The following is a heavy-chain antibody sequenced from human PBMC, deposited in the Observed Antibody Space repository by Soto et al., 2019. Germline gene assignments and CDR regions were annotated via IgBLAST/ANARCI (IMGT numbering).Heavy chain of an antibody. CDR3: AREHPHYYYYYGMDV. Sequence: QVQLQQWGAGLLKPSETLSLTCAVYGGSFSGYYWSWIRQPPGKGLEWIGEINHSGSNNYNPSLKSRVTISVDTSKNQFSLKLSSVTAADTAVYYCAREHPHYYYYYGMDVWGQGTTVTVSS. CDR1: GGSFSGYY. J-gene: IGHJ6*02. CDR2: INHSGSN. V-gene: IGHV4-34*01.